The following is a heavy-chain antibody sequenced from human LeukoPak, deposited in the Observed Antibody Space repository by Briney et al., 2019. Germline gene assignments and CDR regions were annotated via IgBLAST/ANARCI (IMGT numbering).Heavy chain of an antibody. Sequence: ASVKVSCKASGYTFTSYGISWVRQAPGQGLEWMGWISAYNGSTNYAQKFQGRVTMTTDTSTSTAYMELRSLRSDDTAVYYCARDLFDYYDSSGYYLWWFDYWGQGTLVTVSS. CDR2: ISAYNGST. CDR3: ARDLFDYYDSSGYYLWWFDY. D-gene: IGHD3-22*01. V-gene: IGHV1-18*01. CDR1: GYTFTSYG. J-gene: IGHJ4*02.